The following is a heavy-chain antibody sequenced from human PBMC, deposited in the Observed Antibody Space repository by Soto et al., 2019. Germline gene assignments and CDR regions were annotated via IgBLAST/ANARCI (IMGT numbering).Heavy chain of an antibody. V-gene: IGHV1-69*13. Sequence: SVKVSCKASGGTFSSYAISWVRQAPGQGLEWMGGIIPIFGTASYAQKFQGRVTITADESTSTAYMELSSLRSEDTAVYYCARAHRFLEWFCAFDIWGQGTMVTVSS. J-gene: IGHJ3*02. CDR2: IIPIFGTA. CDR3: ARAHRFLEWFCAFDI. D-gene: IGHD3-3*01. CDR1: GGTFSSYA.